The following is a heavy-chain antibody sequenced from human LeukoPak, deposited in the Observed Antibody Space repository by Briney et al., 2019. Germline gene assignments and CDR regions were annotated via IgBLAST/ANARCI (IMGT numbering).Heavy chain of an antibody. CDR3: ALAPNSNWFDF. J-gene: IGHJ5*01. CDR1: GDSTSNFY. CDR2: IHYSGSS. D-gene: IGHD2-8*01. Sequence: PSETLSLTCTVSGDSTSNFYWNWIRQSPGKGLEWIGNIHYSGSSVYNPSLKSRGTISIDTSRRQFFLKLKSVTAADTAVYFCALAPNSNWFDFWGPGTLVTVSS. V-gene: IGHV4-59*03.